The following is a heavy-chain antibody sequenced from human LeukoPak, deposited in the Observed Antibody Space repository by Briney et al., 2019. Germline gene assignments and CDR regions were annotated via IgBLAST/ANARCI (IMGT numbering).Heavy chain of an antibody. D-gene: IGHD3-22*01. CDR3: AKDRHYYDSSGYNY. J-gene: IGHJ4*02. V-gene: IGHV3-23*01. CDR1: GFTFSSYG. CDR2: INGSGGST. Sequence: PGGSLRLSCAASGFTFSSYGMSWVRQAPGKGLEWVSAINGSGGSTYYADSVKGRFTISRDNSKNTLYLQINSLRAEDTAVYYCAKDRHYYDSSGYNYWGQGTLVTVSS.